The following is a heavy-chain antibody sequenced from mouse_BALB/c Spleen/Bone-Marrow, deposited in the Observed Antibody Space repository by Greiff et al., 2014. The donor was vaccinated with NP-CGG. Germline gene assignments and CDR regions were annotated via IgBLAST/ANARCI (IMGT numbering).Heavy chain of an antibody. CDR3: ARFYGNCFDY. V-gene: IGHV3-5*02. CDR2: IYYSGTI. D-gene: IGHD2-1*01. Sequence: EVKLVESGPGLVKPSQTVSLTCTVTGISITTGNYRWSWIRQFPGNKLEWIGYIYYSGTITYNPSLTSRTTITRDTSKNQFFLEMNSLTAEDTATYYGARFYGNCFDYWGQGTTLTVSS. J-gene: IGHJ2*01. CDR1: GISITTGNYR.